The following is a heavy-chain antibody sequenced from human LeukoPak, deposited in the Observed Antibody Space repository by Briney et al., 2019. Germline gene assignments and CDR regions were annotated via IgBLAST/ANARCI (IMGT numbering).Heavy chain of an antibody. Sequence: GGSLRLSCAASGFTFSSYAMSWVRQAPGKGLEWVSAISGSGGSTYYADSVKGRFTISRDNSKNTLYLQMNSLRAEDTAVYYCAKDYGSGSYYRAPSFDYWGQGTLVTVSS. V-gene: IGHV3-23*01. CDR3: AKDYGSGSYYRAPSFDY. D-gene: IGHD3-10*01. J-gene: IGHJ4*02. CDR2: ISGSGGST. CDR1: GFTFSSYA.